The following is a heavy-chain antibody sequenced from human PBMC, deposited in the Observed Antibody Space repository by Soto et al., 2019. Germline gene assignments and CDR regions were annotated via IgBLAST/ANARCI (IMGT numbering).Heavy chain of an antibody. CDR1: GGSISSYY. CDR3: ARVRGVDTAMVDFDY. D-gene: IGHD5-18*01. J-gene: IGHJ4*02. Sequence: SETLSLTCSVSGGSISSYYWSWIRQPPGKGLEWIGYIYYSGSTKYNPSLKSRVTMSLDKSKDQYSLKLTSVTAADTAVYYCARVRGVDTAMVDFDYWGQGTLVTVS. CDR2: IYYSGST. V-gene: IGHV4-59*01.